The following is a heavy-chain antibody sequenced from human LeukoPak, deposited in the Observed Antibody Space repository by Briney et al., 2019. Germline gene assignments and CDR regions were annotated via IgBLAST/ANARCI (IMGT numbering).Heavy chain of an antibody. CDR3: VRGQLWSYYHDY. V-gene: IGHV3-20*04. D-gene: IGHD5-18*01. CDR1: GFTFDDYG. Sequence: GGSLRLSCAASGFTFDDYGMSWVRQAPGKGLEWVAGINRNGDSTGYADSVKGRFTISRDNAKNTVYLEMNSLRAEDTAVYYCVRGQLWSYYHDYWGQGTLVTVSS. J-gene: IGHJ4*02. CDR2: INRNGDST.